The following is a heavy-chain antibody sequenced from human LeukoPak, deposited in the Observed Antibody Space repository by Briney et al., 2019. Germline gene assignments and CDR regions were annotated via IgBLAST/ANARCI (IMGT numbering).Heavy chain of an antibody. CDR3: ARVSRGRPFDY. V-gene: IGHV4-61*01. CDR2: IYYSGST. D-gene: IGHD3-10*01. Sequence: SETLSLTCTVSGGSVSSGSYYWSWIRQPPGKGLEWIGYIYYSGSTNYNPSLKSRVTISVDTSKNQFSLKLSSATAADTAVYYCARVSRGRPFDYWGQGTLVTVSS. J-gene: IGHJ4*02. CDR1: GGSVSSGSYY.